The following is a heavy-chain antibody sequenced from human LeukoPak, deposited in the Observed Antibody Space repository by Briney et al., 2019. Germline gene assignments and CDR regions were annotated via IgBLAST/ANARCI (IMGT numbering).Heavy chain of an antibody. Sequence: SQTLSLTCAISGDSVSSNSGAWNWIRQSTSRGLEYLGRTYYRSHWYNDYAASVKSRISITSDTSKNQFSPQLNSVPPEDAAVYYCARGLYTTGWAFQYWGQGVLVAVSS. CDR2: TYYRSHWYN. V-gene: IGHV6-1*01. J-gene: IGHJ4*02. CDR3: ARGLYTTGWAFQY. CDR1: GDSVSSNSGA. D-gene: IGHD6-19*01.